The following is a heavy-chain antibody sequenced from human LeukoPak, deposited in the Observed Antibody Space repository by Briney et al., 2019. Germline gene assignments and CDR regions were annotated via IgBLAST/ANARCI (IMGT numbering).Heavy chain of an antibody. CDR2: LNGYGSSS. CDR3: AKVLMAGDPAGISIFDY. CDR1: GFSFSTYW. Sequence: GGSLRLSCAASGFSFSTYWMHWVRQAPGMGLVWVSRLNGYGSSSNYADSVKGRFTISRDSSQNALYLQMNSLRAEDTAVYFCAKVLMAGDPAGISIFDYWGQGVLVTVSS. D-gene: IGHD3-3*01. J-gene: IGHJ4*02. V-gene: IGHV3-74*01.